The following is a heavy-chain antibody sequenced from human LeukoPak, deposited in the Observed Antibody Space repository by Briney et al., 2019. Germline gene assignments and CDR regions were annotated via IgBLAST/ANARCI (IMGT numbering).Heavy chain of an antibody. V-gene: IGHV3-21*04. Sequence: GGSLRLSCAASGFTFSSYSMNWVRQAPGKGLEWVSSISSSSYIYYADSVKGRFTISRDNSKNTLYLQMNSLRAEDTAVYYCAKDRGNYGDQRAFDIWGQGTMVTVSS. CDR1: GFTFSSYS. CDR3: AKDRGNYGDQRAFDI. CDR2: ISSSSYI. J-gene: IGHJ3*02. D-gene: IGHD4-17*01.